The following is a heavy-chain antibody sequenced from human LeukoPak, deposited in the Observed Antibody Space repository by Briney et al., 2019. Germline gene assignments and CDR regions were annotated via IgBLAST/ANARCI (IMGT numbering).Heavy chain of an antibody. Sequence: GGSLRLSCAASGFTFSSYSMNWVRQAPGTGLECVSSISSTSSYIYYAGSVKGRFTISRDNAKNSLYLQMNSLRAEDTAVYYCARVVNYYGSGSYGYWGQGTLVTVSS. CDR2: ISSTSSYI. CDR3: ARVVNYYGSGSYGY. J-gene: IGHJ4*02. D-gene: IGHD3-10*01. CDR1: GFTFSSYS. V-gene: IGHV3-21*01.